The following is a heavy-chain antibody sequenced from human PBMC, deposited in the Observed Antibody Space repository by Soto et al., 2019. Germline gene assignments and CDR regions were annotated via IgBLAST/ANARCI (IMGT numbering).Heavy chain of an antibody. Sequence: PGGSLRLSCAVSGNILDTYAMIWVRRAPGKGLEWVSGISVPGGSTYYADSVKGRFTISRDSSKNTVYLQMNSLTTEDTAVYYCARDFWCLSHFDYWGQGAQVTVSS. CDR2: ISVPGGST. J-gene: IGHJ4*02. CDR3: ARDFWCLSHFDY. V-gene: IGHV3-23*01. D-gene: IGHD3-3*01. CDR1: GNILDTYA.